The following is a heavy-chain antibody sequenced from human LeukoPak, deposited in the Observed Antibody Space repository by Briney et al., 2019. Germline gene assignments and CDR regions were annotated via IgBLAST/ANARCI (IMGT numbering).Heavy chain of an antibody. CDR1: GGSVSSGDYY. V-gene: IGHV4-30-4*01. J-gene: IGHJ4*02. Sequence: SETLSLTCAVSGGSVSSGDYYWSWIRQPPGKGLEWIGYIYYSGSTFYNPSLKSRVTISVDTSKNQFSLKLNSVTAADTAVYYCARVSCSGGSCYSFDYWGQGSPVTVSS. CDR2: IYYSGST. D-gene: IGHD2-15*01. CDR3: ARVSCSGGSCYSFDY.